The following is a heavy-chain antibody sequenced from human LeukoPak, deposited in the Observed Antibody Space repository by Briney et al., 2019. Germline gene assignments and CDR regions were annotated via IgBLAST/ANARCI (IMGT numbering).Heavy chain of an antibody. CDR1: GDSIRSYH. Sequence: PSETLSLTCTVSGDSIRSYHWNWIRQPAGKGLEWIGRIFTSGATNYNPSLKSRVTMSFDTSTNQTSLRLSSVTAADTAVYYCARDDFYYFEFWGRGTPVSVSS. CDR3: ARDDFYYFEF. D-gene: IGHD2-21*02. CDR2: IFTSGAT. J-gene: IGHJ4*02. V-gene: IGHV4-4*07.